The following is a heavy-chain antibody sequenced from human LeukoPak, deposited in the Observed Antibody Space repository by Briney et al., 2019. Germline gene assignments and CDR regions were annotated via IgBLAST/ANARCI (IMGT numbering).Heavy chain of an antibody. CDR1: GYTFTSYA. D-gene: IGHD2-2*02. V-gene: IGHV1-3*01. Sequence: ASVKVSCKASGYTFTSYAMHWVRQAPGQRLEWMGWINAGNGNTKYSQKFQGRVTITRDTSASTAYMELSSLRSEDTAVYYCATHGAYCSSTSCYTPGGFPAVFDYWGQGTLVTVSS. J-gene: IGHJ4*02. CDR2: INAGNGNT. CDR3: ATHGAYCSSTSCYTPGGFPAVFDY.